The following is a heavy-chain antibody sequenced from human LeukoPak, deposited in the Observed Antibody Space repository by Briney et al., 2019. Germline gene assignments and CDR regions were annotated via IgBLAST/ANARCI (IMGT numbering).Heavy chain of an antibody. J-gene: IGHJ4*02. D-gene: IGHD6-19*01. Sequence: GGSLRLSCTASGFNFGSDAMHWVRQAPGKGLEWVAFIWSDGSNDHYADSVKGRFTISRDYSKNTVCLQMNSLRVEDTAVYCCARDPSGSGWSLSDWGQGTPVTVSS. CDR1: GFNFGSDA. V-gene: IGHV3-33*01. CDR2: IWSDGSND. CDR3: ARDPSGSGWSLSD.